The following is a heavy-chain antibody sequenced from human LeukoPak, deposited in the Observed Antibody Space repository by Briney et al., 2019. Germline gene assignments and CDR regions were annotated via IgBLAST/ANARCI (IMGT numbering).Heavy chain of an antibody. D-gene: IGHD5-12*01. CDR2: IYYSGST. Sequence: PSETLSLTCTVSGGSISSYYWSWIRQPPGGGLEWIGYIYYSGSTNYNPSLKRRVTISLDTSKSQFSLKLRSVTAADTAVYYCARSGLDSRYYFGMDVWGQGTTVTVSS. J-gene: IGHJ6*02. CDR1: GGSISSYY. CDR3: ARSGLDSRYYFGMDV. V-gene: IGHV4-59*01.